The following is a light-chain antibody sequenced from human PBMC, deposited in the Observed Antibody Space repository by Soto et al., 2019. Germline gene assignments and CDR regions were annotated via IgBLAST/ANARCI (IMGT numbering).Light chain of an antibody. Sequence: VLTQPRSVSGSLGQAVTISCTGTSSDVGRYDYVSWYQQHPGKAPKLIIYDVSERPSGVPDRFSGSKFGNTASLTISGLQAEDEADYSCCSFAGSYTYVFGTGTKVTVL. CDR1: SSDVGRYDY. J-gene: IGLJ1*01. CDR3: CSFAGSYTYV. V-gene: IGLV2-11*01. CDR2: DVS.